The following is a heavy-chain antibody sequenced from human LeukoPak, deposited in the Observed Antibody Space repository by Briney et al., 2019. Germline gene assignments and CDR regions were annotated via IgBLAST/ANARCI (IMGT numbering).Heavy chain of an antibody. CDR2: IYTRGST. Sequence: PSETLSLTCTVSGGSISSYHWSWSRQPAGEGLEWIGRIYTRGSTNHNPSLKSRVTMSVDTSKKQFSLKLSSVTTADTAEYDCARASVVPATTDYYYYMDVWGKGTTFTVSS. D-gene: IGHD2-2*01. CDR3: ARASVVPATTDYYYYMDV. CDR1: GGSISSYH. J-gene: IGHJ6*03. V-gene: IGHV4-4*07.